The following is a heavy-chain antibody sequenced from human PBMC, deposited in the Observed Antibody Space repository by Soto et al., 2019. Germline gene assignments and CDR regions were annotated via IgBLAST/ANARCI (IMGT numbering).Heavy chain of an antibody. CDR2: IYYSGST. Sequence: PSETLFLTWSVSGGSISSGGFYWSLIRQHPGKGLEGIGYIYYSGSTYYNPSLKSRVTISVDTSKNQPSLQLSSAAAAHTAVYYRARDPAVGSYYDLWSGYTYYYGMDVWGQGTTVT. V-gene: IGHV4-31*02. J-gene: IGHJ6*02. CDR1: GGSISSGGFY. D-gene: IGHD3-3*01. CDR3: ARDPAVGSYYDLWSGYTYYYGMDV.